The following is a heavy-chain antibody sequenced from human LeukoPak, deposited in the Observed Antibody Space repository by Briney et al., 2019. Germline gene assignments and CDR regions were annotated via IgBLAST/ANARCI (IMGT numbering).Heavy chain of an antibody. CDR3: ARPRSHYRGDAFDI. CDR2: IYYSGST. V-gene: IGHV4-59*08. J-gene: IGHJ3*02. Sequence: PSETLPLTCTVSGGSISSYYWSWVRQPPGKGLEWIGYIYYSGSTNYNPSLKSRVTISVDTSKNQFSLKLSSVTAADTAVYYCARPRSHYRGDAFDIWDQGTMVTVSS. CDR1: GGSISSYY. D-gene: IGHD1-26*01.